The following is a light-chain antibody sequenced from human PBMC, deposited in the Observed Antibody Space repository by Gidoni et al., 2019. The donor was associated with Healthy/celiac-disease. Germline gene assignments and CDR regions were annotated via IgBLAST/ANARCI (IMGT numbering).Light chain of an antibody. CDR2: LNSDGSH. Sequence: LVLTQSPSASASLGASVKLTCTLSSGHSSYVIAWHQQQPEKGPRYLMKLNSDGSHSKGDGIPDRFSGSSSGAERYLTISSLQSEDEADYYCQTWGTGIQVFGTGTKVTVL. CDR3: QTWGTGIQV. V-gene: IGLV4-69*01. J-gene: IGLJ1*01. CDR1: SGHSSYV.